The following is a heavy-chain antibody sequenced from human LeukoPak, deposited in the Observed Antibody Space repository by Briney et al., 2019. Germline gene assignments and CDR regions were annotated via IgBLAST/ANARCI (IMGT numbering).Heavy chain of an antibody. J-gene: IGHJ6*03. V-gene: IGHV3-21*01. CDR1: GFTFSSYS. D-gene: IGHD2-8*01. CDR3: ARAGSGYCTNGVCYKDYYYMDV. CDR2: ISSSSSYI. Sequence: GGSLRLSCAASGFTFSSYSMNWVRQAPGKGLEWVSSISSSSSYIYYADSVKGRFTISRDNAKNSLYLQMNSLRAEDTAVYYCARAGSGYCTNGVCYKDYYYMDVWGKGTTVTVSS.